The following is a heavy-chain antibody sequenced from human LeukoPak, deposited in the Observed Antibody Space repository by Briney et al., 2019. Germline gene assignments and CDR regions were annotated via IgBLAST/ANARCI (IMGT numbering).Heavy chain of an antibody. CDR1: GFTFSDYY. CDR3: ARVGYYGSGSYFPRRPSYYYGMDV. Sequence: PGGSLRLSCAASGFTFSDYYMSWIRQAPGKGLEWVSYISSSGSTIYYADSVKGRFTISRDNAKNSLYLQMNSLRAEDTAVYYCARVGYYGSGSYFPRRPSYYYGMDVWGQGTTVTVSS. CDR2: ISSSGSTI. V-gene: IGHV3-11*01. J-gene: IGHJ6*02. D-gene: IGHD3-10*01.